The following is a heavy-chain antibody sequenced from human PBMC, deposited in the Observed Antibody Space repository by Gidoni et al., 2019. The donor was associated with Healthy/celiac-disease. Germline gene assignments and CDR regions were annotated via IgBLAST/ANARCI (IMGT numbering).Heavy chain of an antibody. V-gene: IGHV1-3*01. CDR2: INAGNGNT. D-gene: IGHD2-2*01. J-gene: IGHJ4*02. CDR3: ARGGYQLPRAAIPAGFDY. Sequence: QVQLVQSGSEVKKPGASVKVSCTASVYTFTSYARHWVSQAPGQRLEWMGWINAGNGNTKYAQKFQGRVTITRDTSASTAYMELSSLRSEDTAVYYCARGGYQLPRAAIPAGFDYWGQGTLVTVSS. CDR1: VYTFTSYA.